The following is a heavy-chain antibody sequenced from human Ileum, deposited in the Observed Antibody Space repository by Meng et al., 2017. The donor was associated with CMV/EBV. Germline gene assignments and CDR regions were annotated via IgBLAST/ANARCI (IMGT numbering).Heavy chain of an antibody. Sequence: SETLSLTCAVHDASFTAYFWSWIRQSPGRGLEWIGEINHAGDTTYNPSLRSRVTISADSSKKEFLLKLTSVTAADTGVYYCARGRSRSGTGYLGPWGQGTLVTVSS. D-gene: IGHD3/OR15-3a*01. V-gene: IGHV4-34*01. CDR3: ARGRSRSGTGYLGP. CDR1: DASFTAYF. J-gene: IGHJ5*02. CDR2: INHAGDT.